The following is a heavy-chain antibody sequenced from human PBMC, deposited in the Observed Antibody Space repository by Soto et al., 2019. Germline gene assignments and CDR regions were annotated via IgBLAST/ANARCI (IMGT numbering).Heavy chain of an antibody. D-gene: IGHD2-21*01. CDR2: ISGSGDYT. J-gene: IGHJ3*02. CDR3: ANHCGFGI. Sequence: EVQLLESGGGLVQPGGSLRLSCAASGFTFSTSGMSWVRQAPGKGLEWVSSISGSGDYTNYADSVKGRFTISRDNSKNTLYLQIHSLAAEYTAVYYWANHCGFGIWGQGTMVAVSS. V-gene: IGHV3-23*01. CDR1: GFTFSTSG.